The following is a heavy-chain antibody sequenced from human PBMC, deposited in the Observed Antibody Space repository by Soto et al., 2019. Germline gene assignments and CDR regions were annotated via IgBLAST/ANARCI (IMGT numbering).Heavy chain of an antibody. D-gene: IGHD3-22*01. J-gene: IGHJ4*02. CDR1: GFTISSYA. Sequence: HPGGSLRLSCVASGFTISSYAMSWVRQAPGRGPEWVSGISGGAGSTHYADSVRGRFTISRDDSKNTLSLLMSSLRSEDTAVYYCAKGQARHTTGYYLYYFDYCGQGTLVTVSS. CDR3: AKGQARHTTGYYLYYFDY. V-gene: IGHV3-23*01. CDR2: ISGGAGST.